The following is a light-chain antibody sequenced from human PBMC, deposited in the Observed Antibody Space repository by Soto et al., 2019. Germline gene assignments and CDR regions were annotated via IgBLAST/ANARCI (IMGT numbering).Light chain of an antibody. Sequence: QSVLTQPRSVSGSPGQSVTISCTGTSSDVGGYNYVSWYQQHPGKAPKLMIYGVSKRPSGVPDRFSGSKSGNTASLTISGLQAEDEADYYCCSYAGSYTLVFGTGTKLTVL. CDR3: CSYAGSYTLV. J-gene: IGLJ1*01. V-gene: IGLV2-11*01. CDR2: GVS. CDR1: SSDVGGYNY.